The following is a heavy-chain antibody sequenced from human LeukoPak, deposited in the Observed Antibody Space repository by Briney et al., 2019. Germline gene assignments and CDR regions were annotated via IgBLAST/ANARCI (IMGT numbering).Heavy chain of an antibody. CDR2: ISPSGDIT. V-gene: IGHV3-23*01. CDR1: GFTFSTYG. D-gene: IGHD3-16*01. CDR3: AQDGASIRFDN. J-gene: IGHJ4*02. Sequence: GGSLRLSCAASGFTFSTYGMNWVRQAPGKGLEWVSGISPSGDITYYADSVKGRFIISRDNSKNTLYLQMNSLRAEDTAVYYCAQDGASIRFDNWGQGTLVTVSS.